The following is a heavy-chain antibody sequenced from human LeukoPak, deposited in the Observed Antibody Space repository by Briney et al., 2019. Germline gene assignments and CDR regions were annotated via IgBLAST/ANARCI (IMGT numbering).Heavy chain of an antibody. CDR1: GGSISSYY. J-gene: IGHJ4*02. V-gene: IGHV4-4*07. CDR3: ARGRGIAAAGTIFDY. CDR2: IHTSGST. D-gene: IGHD6-13*01. Sequence: SETLSLTCTVSGGSISSYYWSWIRQPAGKGLEWIGRIHTSGSTNYNPSLKSRVTMSVDKSKNQFSLKLSSVTAADTAVYYCARGRGIAAAGTIFDYWGQGTLVTVSS.